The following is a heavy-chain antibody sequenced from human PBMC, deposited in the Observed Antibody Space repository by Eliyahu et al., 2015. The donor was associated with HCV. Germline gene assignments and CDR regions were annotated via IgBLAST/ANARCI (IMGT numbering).Heavy chain of an antibody. CDR2: ISPSDGST. CDR1: GYSFTSSY. J-gene: IGHJ4*02. Sequence: QVQMVQSGADLXKPGSXXKVXCKTXGYSFTSSYIHWVRQAPGQGLEWMGLISPSDGSTTYAPRFQVRVTMTRDTSTSTVYMKLSSLRSEDTAVYYCARLDGYSGDYWGQGTLVTVSS. D-gene: IGHD5-24*01. CDR3: ARLDGYSGDY. V-gene: IGHV1-46*03.